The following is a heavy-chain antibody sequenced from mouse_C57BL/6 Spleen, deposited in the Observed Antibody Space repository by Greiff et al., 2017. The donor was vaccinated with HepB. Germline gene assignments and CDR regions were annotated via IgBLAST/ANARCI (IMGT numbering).Heavy chain of an antibody. CDR2: INPNNGGT. Sequence: EVQLQQSGPELVKPGASVKMSCKASGYTFTDYNMHWVKQSHGKSLEWIGYINPNNGGTSYNQKFKGKATLTVNKSSSTAYMELRSLTSEDSAVYYCANYYGSSAWFADWGQGTLVTVSA. V-gene: IGHV1-22*01. J-gene: IGHJ3*01. CDR1: GYTFTDYN. CDR3: ANYYGSSAWFAD. D-gene: IGHD1-1*01.